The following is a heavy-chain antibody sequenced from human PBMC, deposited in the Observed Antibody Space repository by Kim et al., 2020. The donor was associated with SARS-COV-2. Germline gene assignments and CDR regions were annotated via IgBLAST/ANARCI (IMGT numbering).Heavy chain of an antibody. Sequence: AVSVRGRFTISRDNSKNTLYLQMTSLRAEDTAVYYCARSDYSSSYAFDIWGQGTMVTVSS. J-gene: IGHJ3*02. CDR3: ARSDYSSSYAFDI. D-gene: IGHD6-13*01. V-gene: IGHV3-33*01.